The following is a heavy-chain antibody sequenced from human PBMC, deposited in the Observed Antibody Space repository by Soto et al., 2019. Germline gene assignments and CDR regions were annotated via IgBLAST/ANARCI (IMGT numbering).Heavy chain of an antibody. CDR1: GYTFTGYY. J-gene: IGHJ6*02. CDR2: INPNSGGT. V-gene: IGHV1-2*04. D-gene: IGHD6-6*01. Sequence: ASVKVSCKASGYTFTGYYMHWVRQAPGQGLEWMGWINPNSGGTNYAQKFQGWVTMTRDTSISTAYMELSRLRSDDTAVYYCARDGDSSSSYYYYGMAVWGQGTTVTVSS. CDR3: ARDGDSSSSYYYYGMAV.